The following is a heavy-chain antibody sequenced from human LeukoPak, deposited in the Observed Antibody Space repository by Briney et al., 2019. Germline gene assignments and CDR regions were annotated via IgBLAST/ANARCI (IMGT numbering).Heavy chain of an antibody. J-gene: IGHJ4*02. V-gene: IGHV3-23*01. CDR2: IGGGGEYT. D-gene: IGHD1-26*01. Sequence: GGSLRLSCAASGFTFSSYAMSWVRQAAGKGLEWVSTIGGGGEYTYYADSVKGRFIISRDNSKNTFYLQMNSLRAEDTAVYYCAKVLGGSQDYWGQGALVTVFS. CDR1: GFTFSSYA. CDR3: AKVLGGSQDY.